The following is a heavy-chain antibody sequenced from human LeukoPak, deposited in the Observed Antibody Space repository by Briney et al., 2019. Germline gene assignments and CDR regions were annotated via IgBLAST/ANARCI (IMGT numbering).Heavy chain of an antibody. CDR1: GYTFTSYD. V-gene: IGHV1-46*01. Sequence: ASVKVSCKASGYTFTSYDINWVRQAPGQGLEWMGIINPSGGSTSYAQKFQGRVTMTRDTSTSTVYMELSSLRSEDTAVYYCARDRLRLQYYFDYWGQGTLVTVSS. J-gene: IGHJ4*02. D-gene: IGHD5-12*01. CDR3: ARDRLRLQYYFDY. CDR2: INPSGGST.